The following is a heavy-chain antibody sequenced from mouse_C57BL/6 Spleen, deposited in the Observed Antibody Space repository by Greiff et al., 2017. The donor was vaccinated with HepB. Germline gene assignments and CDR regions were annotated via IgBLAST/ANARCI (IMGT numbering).Heavy chain of an antibody. V-gene: IGHV1-59*01. CDR3: AREATVVAKGYFDV. J-gene: IGHJ1*03. CDR2: IDPSDSYT. Sequence: QVQLQQPGAELVRPGTSVKLSCKASGYTFTSYWMHWVKQRPGQGLEWIGMIDPSDSYTNYNQKFKGKATLTVDTSSSTAYMQLSSLTSEDSAVYYCAREATVVAKGYFDVWGTGTTVTVSS. CDR1: GYTFTSYW. D-gene: IGHD1-1*01.